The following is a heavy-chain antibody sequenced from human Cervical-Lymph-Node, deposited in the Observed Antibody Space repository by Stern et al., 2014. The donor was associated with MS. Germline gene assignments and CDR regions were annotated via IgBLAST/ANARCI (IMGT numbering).Heavy chain of an antibody. CDR2: ISPYTSNT. CDR1: GYTFTMFG. CDR3: ARVDYYESSGFFMY. V-gene: IGHV1-18*01. J-gene: IGHJ4*02. D-gene: IGHD3-22*01. Sequence: VQLVQSGPEVKKPGASVRVPCKASGYTFTMFGLSWVRQAPGQGLEWMGWISPYTSNTNVAEKFQGRVTLTTDTSTDTAYMELRNLKSDDTAVYYCARVDYYESSGFFMYWGQGTLVTVSS.